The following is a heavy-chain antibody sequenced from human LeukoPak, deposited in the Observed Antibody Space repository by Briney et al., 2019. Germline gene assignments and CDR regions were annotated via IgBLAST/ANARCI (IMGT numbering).Heavy chain of an antibody. J-gene: IGHJ4*02. Sequence: PSQTLSLTCTVSGASIRSGDHHWSWLRQSAGKGLEWIGYIYFSGSLSSNPSLRSRLTISVDTSKNQFSLKLSSMTVADTAIYYCARGGGGYTLYSFDYWGEGALVTVSS. CDR1: GASIRSGDHH. D-gene: IGHD3-22*01. CDR2: IYFSGSL. V-gene: IGHV4-30-4*01. CDR3: ARGGGGYTLYSFDY.